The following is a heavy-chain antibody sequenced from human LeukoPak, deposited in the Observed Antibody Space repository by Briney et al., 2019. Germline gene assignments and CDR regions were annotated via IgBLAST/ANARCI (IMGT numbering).Heavy chain of an antibody. CDR1: GGTFSSYA. V-gene: IGHV1-69*04. CDR2: IIPILGTA. CDR3: ARIFEHRGYDYYYGMDV. D-gene: IGHD2-15*01. Sequence: GASVKVSCKASGGTFSSYAISWVRQAPGQVLEWMGRIIPILGTANYAQKFQGRVTITADKSTSTAYMELSSLRSEDTAVYYCARIFEHRGYDYYYGMDVWGQGTLVTVSS. J-gene: IGHJ6*02.